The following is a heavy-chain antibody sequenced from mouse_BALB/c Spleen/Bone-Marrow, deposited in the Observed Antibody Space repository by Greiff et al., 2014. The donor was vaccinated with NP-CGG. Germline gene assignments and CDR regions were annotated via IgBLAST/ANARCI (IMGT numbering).Heavy chain of an antibody. CDR2: IYPGSSST. CDR1: GYTFTDYY. V-gene: IGHV1-84*02. CDR3: ANLGRYAMDY. D-gene: IGHD3-1*01. J-gene: IGHJ4*01. Sequence: LVESGPELVKPGASVKISCKASGYTFTDYYINWVKQKPGQGLEWIGWIYPGSSSTKYNEKFKGKATLTVDTSSSTAYMQLSSLTSEDTAVYFCANLGRYAMDYWGQGTSVTVSS.